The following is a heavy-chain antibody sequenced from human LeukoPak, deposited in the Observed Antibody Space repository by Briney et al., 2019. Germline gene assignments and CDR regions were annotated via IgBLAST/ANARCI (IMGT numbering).Heavy chain of an antibody. CDR3: ARDGTDTAMVTGYFDY. CDR1: GFTFNSYA. J-gene: IGHJ4*02. Sequence: GGSLRLSCAASGFTFNSYAMSWVRQAPGKGLEWVSVISGSGGSTYYADSVKGRFTISRDNSKNTLYLQVNSLRAEDTAVYYCARDGTDTAMVTGYFDYWGQGTLVTVSS. D-gene: IGHD5-18*01. V-gene: IGHV3-23*01. CDR2: ISGSGGST.